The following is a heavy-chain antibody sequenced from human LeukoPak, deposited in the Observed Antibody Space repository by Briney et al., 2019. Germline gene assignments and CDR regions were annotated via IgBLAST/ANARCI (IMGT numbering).Heavy chain of an antibody. J-gene: IGHJ4*02. D-gene: IGHD1-26*01. CDR2: IYHSGST. Sequence: SETLSLTCTVSGGSISSYYWGWIRQPPGKGLEWIGSIYHSGSTYYNPSLKSRVTISVDTSKNQFSLKLSSVTAADTAVYYCARGEWEPLSHFDYWGQGTLVTVSS. V-gene: IGHV4-59*01. CDR1: GGSISSYY. CDR3: ARGEWEPLSHFDY.